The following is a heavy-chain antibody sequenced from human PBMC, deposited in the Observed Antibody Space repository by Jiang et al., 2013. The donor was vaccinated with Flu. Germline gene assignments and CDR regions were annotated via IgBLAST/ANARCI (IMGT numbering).Heavy chain of an antibody. V-gene: IGHV5-51*01. Sequence: SCKGSGYIFTGYWIGWVRQMPGKGLEWMGIIYPGDSDTRYSPSFQGQVTISADKSISTAYLQWSSPKASDTAMYYCARRTSTATPIDYWGQGTLVTVSS. CDR3: ARRTSTATPIDY. CDR1: GYIFTGYW. CDR2: IYPGDSDT. J-gene: IGHJ4*02. D-gene: IGHD2-2*01.